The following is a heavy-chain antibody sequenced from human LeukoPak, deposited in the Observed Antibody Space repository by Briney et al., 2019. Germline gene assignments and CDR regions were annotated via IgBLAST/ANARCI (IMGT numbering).Heavy chain of an antibody. CDR3: AKGHYGDYVPVDY. Sequence: GGSLRLSCAASGFTFSSYAMSWVRQAPGKGLEWVSAISGSGGSTYYADSVKGRFTIARDNPKNTLYLQMNSLRAEDTAVYYCAKGHYGDYVPVDYWGQGTLVTVSS. V-gene: IGHV3-23*01. J-gene: IGHJ4*02. CDR1: GFTFSSYA. D-gene: IGHD4-17*01. CDR2: ISGSGGST.